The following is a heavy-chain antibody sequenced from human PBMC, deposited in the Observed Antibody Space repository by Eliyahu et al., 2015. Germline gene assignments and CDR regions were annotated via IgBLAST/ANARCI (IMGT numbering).Heavy chain of an antibody. CDR3: AKDLPLLGWFDP. CDR2: IXGSGGST. V-gene: IGHV3-23*01. CDR1: GXTFSSYA. J-gene: IGHJ5*02. Sequence: EVQLLESGGGLVQPGXSLRLSCAAXGXTFSSYAXXXVRQAXGKGLEWVSAIXGSGGSTYYADSVKGRFTISRDNSKKTLYLQMNSLRAEDTAVYYCAKDLPLLGWFDPWGQGTLVTVSS.